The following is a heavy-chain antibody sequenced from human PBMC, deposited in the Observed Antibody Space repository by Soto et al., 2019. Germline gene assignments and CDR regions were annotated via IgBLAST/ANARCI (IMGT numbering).Heavy chain of an antibody. J-gene: IGHJ6*03. D-gene: IGHD5-12*01. CDR1: GFTVSTYY. V-gene: IGHV3-66*01. CDR2: IYTGGTT. Sequence: EVQLVESGGGLVQPGGSLRLSCAASGFTVSTYYMTWVRQAPGMGLEWVSVIYTGGTTYYADSVKGRFTISRDNSKNTLYLQMHSLRAEDTAVYYCARGESGYDYYYYYYMDLWGKGTRVTVSS. CDR3: ARGESGYDYYYYYYMDL.